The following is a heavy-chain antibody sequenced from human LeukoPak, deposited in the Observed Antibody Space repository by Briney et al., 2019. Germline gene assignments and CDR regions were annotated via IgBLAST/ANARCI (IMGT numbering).Heavy chain of an antibody. CDR2: IKSKSDGGTT. CDR1: GFTFSTYW. Sequence: GGPLRLSCAVSGFTFSTYWMSWVRQAPGKGLEWVGRIKSKSDGGTTDYAAPVKGRFTISRDDSKNTLFLQVNSLKIEDTAVYYCTTVALRPVGLWGQGTLVTVS. CDR3: TTVALRPVGL. D-gene: IGHD3-10*01. J-gene: IGHJ4*02. V-gene: IGHV3-15*01.